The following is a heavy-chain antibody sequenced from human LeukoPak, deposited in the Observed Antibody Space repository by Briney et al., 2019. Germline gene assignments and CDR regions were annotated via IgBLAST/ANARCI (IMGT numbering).Heavy chain of an antibody. D-gene: IGHD3-22*01. CDR1: GFTFTSSA. CDR2: IVVGSGNT. CDR3: AAEYDSSDYRFDY. V-gene: IGHV1-58*01. Sequence: ASVKVSCKASGFTFTSSAAQWVRQALGQRLEWRGWIVVGSGNTNYAQKFQERVTITRDMSTSTAYMELSSLRSEYTAVYYCAAEYDSSDYRFDYWGQGTLVTVSS. J-gene: IGHJ4*02.